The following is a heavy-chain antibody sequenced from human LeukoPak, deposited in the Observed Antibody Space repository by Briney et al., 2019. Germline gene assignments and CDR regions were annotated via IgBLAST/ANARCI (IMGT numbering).Heavy chain of an antibody. CDR3: ARDTIYDILTGYPYYFDY. V-gene: IGHV4-39*07. Sequence: PSETLSLTCTVSGVSISSSNSYWGWIRQPPGKGLEWIGSIYYSGNTYYNASLKSQVSISIDTSKNQFSLKLSSVTAADTAVYYCARDTIYDILTGYPYYFDYWGQGTLVTVSS. D-gene: IGHD3-9*01. J-gene: IGHJ4*02. CDR2: IYYSGNT. CDR1: GVSISSSNSY.